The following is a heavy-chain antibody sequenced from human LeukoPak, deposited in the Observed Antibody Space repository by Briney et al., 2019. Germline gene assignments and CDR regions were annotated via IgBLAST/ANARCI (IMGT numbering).Heavy chain of an antibody. Sequence: GGSLRLSCAASGFTFSGYSMNWVRQAPGKGLEWVSYISSSSSTIYYADSVKGRFTISRDNAKNSLYLQMNSLRAEDTAVYYCARTIPRHDYAFDIWGQEIMVTVSS. CDR1: GFTFSGYS. J-gene: IGHJ3*02. D-gene: IGHD4-11*01. V-gene: IGHV3-48*01. CDR2: ISSSSSTI. CDR3: ARTIPRHDYAFDI.